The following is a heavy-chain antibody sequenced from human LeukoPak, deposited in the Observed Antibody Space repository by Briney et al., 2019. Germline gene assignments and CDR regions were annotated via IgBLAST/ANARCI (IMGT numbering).Heavy chain of an antibody. D-gene: IGHD6-19*01. Sequence: SGTLSLTCAVSGVSIRSSYWWSWVRQPPGKGLEWIGEIYHSGSTNYNPSLKSRVIISVDTSKNQFSLKLSSVTAADTAVYYCARHRAGTVEAFDIWGQGTMVTVSS. CDR3: ARHRAGTVEAFDI. CDR2: IYHSGST. CDR1: GVSIRSSYW. V-gene: IGHV4-4*02. J-gene: IGHJ3*02.